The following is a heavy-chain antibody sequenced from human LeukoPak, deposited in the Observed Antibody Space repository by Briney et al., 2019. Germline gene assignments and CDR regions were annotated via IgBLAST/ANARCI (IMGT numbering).Heavy chain of an antibody. V-gene: IGHV4-4*02. CDR3: ARVSGSGLYFKSFDP. CDR1: GDDISSSNW. Sequence: SETLSLTCSVSGDDISSSNWWTWVRQPPQKGLEWIGEVYHSGSTNYNPSLKSRIYMSVDKPQNRFSLRLTSVSAADTAVYFCARVSGSGLYFKSFDPWGQGTLVIVSS. J-gene: IGHJ5*01. CDR2: VYHSGST. D-gene: IGHD3-10*01.